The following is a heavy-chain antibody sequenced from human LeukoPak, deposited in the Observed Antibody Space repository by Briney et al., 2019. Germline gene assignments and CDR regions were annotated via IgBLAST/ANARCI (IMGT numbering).Heavy chain of an antibody. J-gene: IGHJ4*02. Sequence: SVKVSCKASGFTFTSSAVQWVRQARGQRLEWIGWIVVGSGNANYAQKFQERVTITRDMSTSTAYMELSSLRSEDTAVYYCAADPWGRWLQYNFDYWGQGTLVTVSS. CDR1: GFTFTSSA. CDR2: IVVGSGNA. V-gene: IGHV1-58*01. CDR3: AADPWGRWLQYNFDY. D-gene: IGHD5-24*01.